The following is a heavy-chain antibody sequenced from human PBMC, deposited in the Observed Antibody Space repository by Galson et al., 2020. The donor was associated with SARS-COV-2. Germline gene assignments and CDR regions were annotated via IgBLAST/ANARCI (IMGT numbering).Heavy chain of an antibody. J-gene: IGHJ3*02. CDR2: MNPNSDNR. V-gene: IGHV1-8*01. CDR1: GYTFTSYD. CDR3: AGGKTEYYNVWGASHGDVFDI. D-gene: IGHD3-10*02. Sequence: ASVKVSCKASGYTFTSYDINWVRQAPGQGREWMGWMNPNSDNRGHAQKFQGRVTMTRNTSISTAYMELSGLTSEDTAFYYCAGGKTEYYNVWGASHGDVFDIWGQGTMVIVSS.